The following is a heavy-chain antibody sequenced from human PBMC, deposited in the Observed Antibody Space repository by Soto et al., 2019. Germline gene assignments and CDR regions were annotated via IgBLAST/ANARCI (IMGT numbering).Heavy chain of an antibody. Sequence: GGSMRLSXVASGFTFSSYGMHWVRQAPGKGLVWVAVIWYDGSKKYYADSVKGRFTISRDNSENTLYVQINSLRAEDTAVYYCARATYFYDSSGYSGYGLDVWGQGTTVTVSS. V-gene: IGHV3-33*01. J-gene: IGHJ6*02. D-gene: IGHD3-22*01. CDR2: IWYDGSKK. CDR1: GFTFSSYG. CDR3: ARATYFYDSSGYSGYGLDV.